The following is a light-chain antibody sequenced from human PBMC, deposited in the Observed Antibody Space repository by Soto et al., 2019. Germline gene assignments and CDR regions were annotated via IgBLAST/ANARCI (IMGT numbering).Light chain of an antibody. CDR2: SYD. CDR1: RSNIGSNT. V-gene: IGLV1-44*01. J-gene: IGLJ2*01. Sequence: QSVLTQPPSASGTPGQRVTISCSGSRSNIGSNTVSWYQQLPGTAPKLLMYSYDQRPSGVPDRFSASKSGTSASLAISGLQSEDEADYSCAAWDDSLNGVVFGGGTKLTVL. CDR3: AAWDDSLNGVV.